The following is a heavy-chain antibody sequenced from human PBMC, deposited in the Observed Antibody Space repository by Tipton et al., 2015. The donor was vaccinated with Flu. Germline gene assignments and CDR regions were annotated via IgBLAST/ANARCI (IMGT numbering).Heavy chain of an antibody. CDR3: ARDVDGYNGHDY. CDR2: IYHSGST. CDR1: GASISSGGYY. D-gene: IGHD5-24*01. J-gene: IGHJ4*02. V-gene: IGHV4-31*03. Sequence: TLSLTCSVSGASISSGGYYWSWIRQHPGKGLEWLGYIYHSGSTYCNPSLKSRVTISVDTSNNQFSLKLRSVTAADTAVYYCARDVDGYNGHDYWGQGALVTVSS.